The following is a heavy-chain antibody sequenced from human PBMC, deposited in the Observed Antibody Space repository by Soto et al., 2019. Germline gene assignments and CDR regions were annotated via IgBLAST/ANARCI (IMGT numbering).Heavy chain of an antibody. CDR2: IYSGGST. CDR3: ARRGDPSYYYYGMDV. Sequence: GGSLRLSCAASGFTVSSNYMSWVRQAPGKGLEWVSVIYSGGSTYYADSVKGRFTISRDNSKNTLYLQMNSLRAEDTAVYYRARRGDPSYYYYGMDVWGQGTTVTVSS. CDR1: GFTVSSNY. J-gene: IGHJ6*02. V-gene: IGHV3-53*01. D-gene: IGHD2-21*02.